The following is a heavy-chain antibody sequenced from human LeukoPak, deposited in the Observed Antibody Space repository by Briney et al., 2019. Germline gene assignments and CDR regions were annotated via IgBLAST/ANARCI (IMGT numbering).Heavy chain of an antibody. J-gene: IGHJ6*03. CDR1: GYTFTSYG. D-gene: IGHD3-3*01. CDR3: ARVFYDFWSGYHYYYYYMDV. CDR2: ISAYNGNT. Sequence: AASVKVSCKASGYTFTSYGISWVRQAPGQGLEWMGWISAYNGNTNYAQKLQGRVTMTTDTSTSTAYMELRSLRSDDTAVYYCARVFYDFWSGYHYYYYYMDVWGKGTTVTVSS. V-gene: IGHV1-18*01.